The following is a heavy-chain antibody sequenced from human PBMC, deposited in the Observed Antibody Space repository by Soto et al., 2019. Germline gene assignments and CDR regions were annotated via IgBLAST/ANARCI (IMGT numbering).Heavy chain of an antibody. CDR3: ARIAGLPHTYYMDV. CDR1: GYTFTSYD. J-gene: IGHJ6*03. Sequence: ASVKVSCKASGYTFTSYDINWVRQATGQGLEWMGWMNPNSGNTGYAQKFQGRVTMTRNTSISTAYMELSSLRSEDTAVYYCARIAGLPHTYYMDVWGKGTTVTVSS. CDR2: MNPNSGNT. D-gene: IGHD2-15*01. V-gene: IGHV1-8*01.